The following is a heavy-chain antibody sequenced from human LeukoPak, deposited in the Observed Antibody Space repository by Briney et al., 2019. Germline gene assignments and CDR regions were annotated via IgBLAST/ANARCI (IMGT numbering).Heavy chain of an antibody. Sequence: GGSLRLSCAASGFTFSSYPMHWVRQAPGKGLEWVAVISYDGSNKYYADSVKGRFTISRDNSKNTLYLQMDSLRAEDTAVYYCARDALKRFDYWGQGTLVTVSS. CDR3: ARDALKRFDY. J-gene: IGHJ4*02. V-gene: IGHV3-30*01. CDR2: ISYDGSNK. CDR1: GFTFSSYP.